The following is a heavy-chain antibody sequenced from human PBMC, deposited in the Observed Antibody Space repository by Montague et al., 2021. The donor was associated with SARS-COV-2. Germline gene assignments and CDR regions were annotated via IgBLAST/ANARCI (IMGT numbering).Heavy chain of an antibody. J-gene: IGHJ5*02. CDR2: IDWDDDK. D-gene: IGHD3-10*01. CDR3: ARIYYGSGIGLDP. Sequence: PALVKPTQTLTLTCTFSGFSLSTSGMCVSWIRQPPGKALEWLARIDWDDDKYYSTSLKTRLTISKDTSKNQAVLTMTNMDPVDTATYYCARIYYGSGIGLDPWGQGTLVTVSS. V-gene: IGHV2-70*11. CDR1: GFSLSTSGMC.